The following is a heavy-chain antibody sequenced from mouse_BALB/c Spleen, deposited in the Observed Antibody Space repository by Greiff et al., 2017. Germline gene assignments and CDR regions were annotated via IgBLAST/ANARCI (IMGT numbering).Heavy chain of an antibody. CDR3: ATWATTAYYFDY. D-gene: IGHD1-2*01. Sequence: EVHLVESGPGLVKPSQSLSLTCSVTGYSITSGYYWNWIRQFPGNKLEWMGYISYDGSNNYNPSLKNRISITRDTSKNQFFLKLNSVTTEDTATYYCATWATTAYYFDYWGQGTTLTVSS. CDR2: ISYDGSN. J-gene: IGHJ2*01. V-gene: IGHV3-6*02. CDR1: GYSITSGYY.